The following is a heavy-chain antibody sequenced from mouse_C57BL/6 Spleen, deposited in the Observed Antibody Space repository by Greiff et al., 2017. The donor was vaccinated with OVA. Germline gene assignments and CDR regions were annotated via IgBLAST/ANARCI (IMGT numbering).Heavy chain of an antibody. CDR3: ARGGSPTGYAMDY. J-gene: IGHJ4*01. CDR1: GYAFSSYW. V-gene: IGHV1-80*01. D-gene: IGHD1-1*01. Sequence: QVHVKQSGAELVKPGASVKISCKASGYAFSSYWMNWVKQRPGKGLEWIGQIYPGDGDTNYNGKFKGKATLTADKSSSTAYMQLSSLTSEDSAVYFCARGGSPTGYAMDYWGQGTSVTVSS. CDR2: IYPGDGDT.